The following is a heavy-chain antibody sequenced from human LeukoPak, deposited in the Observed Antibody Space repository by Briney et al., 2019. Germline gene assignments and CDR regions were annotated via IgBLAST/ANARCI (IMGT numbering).Heavy chain of an antibody. CDR2: IYHSGST. CDR3: ARDYYGSGSFNWFDP. Sequence: SETLSLTCTVSGYSISSGYYWGWIRQPPRKGLEWIGSIYHSGSTYYNPSLKSRVTISVDTSKNQFSLKLSSVTAADTAVHYCARDYYGSGSFNWFDPWGRGTLVTVSS. V-gene: IGHV4-38-2*02. CDR1: GYSISSGYY. J-gene: IGHJ5*02. D-gene: IGHD3-10*01.